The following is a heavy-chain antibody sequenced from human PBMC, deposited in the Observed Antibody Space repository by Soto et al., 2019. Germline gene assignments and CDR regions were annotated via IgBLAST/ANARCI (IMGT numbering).Heavy chain of an antibody. Sequence: GASVKVSCKASGYTFTGYYMHWVRQAPGQGLEWMGWINPNSGGTNYAQKFQGRVTMTRDTSISTAYMELSRLRSDDTAVYYCARDRGYIVPLYYYYGMDVWGQGTTVTVSS. V-gene: IGHV1-2*02. D-gene: IGHD2-15*01. CDR3: ARDRGYIVPLYYYYGMDV. CDR1: GYTFTGYY. J-gene: IGHJ6*02. CDR2: INPNSGGT.